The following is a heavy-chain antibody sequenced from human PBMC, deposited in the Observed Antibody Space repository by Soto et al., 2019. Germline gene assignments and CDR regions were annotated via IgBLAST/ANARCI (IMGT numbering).Heavy chain of an antibody. J-gene: IGHJ4*02. D-gene: IGHD4-17*01. CDR3: ARVRHDYGDPYSQFYDY. CDR2: ISAYNGNT. Sequence: QVQLVQSGAEVKKPGASVKVSCKASGYTFTSYGISWVRQAPGQGLEWMGWISAYNGNTNYAQKLKGRVTMTTDTSTSPAYMELRSLRSDDTAVYYCARVRHDYGDPYSQFYDYWGQGTLVTVSS. CDR1: GYTFTSYG. V-gene: IGHV1-18*01.